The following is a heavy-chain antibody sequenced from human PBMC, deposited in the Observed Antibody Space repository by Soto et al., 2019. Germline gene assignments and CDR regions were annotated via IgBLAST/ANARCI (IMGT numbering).Heavy chain of an antibody. CDR3: ARAEDYYYYGMDV. CDR2: ISSSSYI. J-gene: IGHJ6*02. CDR1: GFTFSSYS. V-gene: IGHV3-21*01. Sequence: EVQLVESGGGLVKPGGSLRLSCAASGFTFSSYSMNWVRQAPGKGLEWVSSISSSSYIYYADSVKGRFTISRDNAKNSLYLQMNSLRAEDTAVYYCARAEDYYYYGMDVWGQGTTVTVSS.